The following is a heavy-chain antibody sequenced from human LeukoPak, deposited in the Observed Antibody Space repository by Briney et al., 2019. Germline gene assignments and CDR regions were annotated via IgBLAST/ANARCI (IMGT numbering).Heavy chain of an antibody. J-gene: IGHJ4*02. CDR3: AREYYAVDY. CDR2: IYYTEIS. Sequence: SETLSLTCTVSGGSVSDYYWGWIRQSPGKALEWIGYIYYTEISYNPSLKSRVTISVDTSKNQFSLKLSSVTAADTAVYYCAREYYAVDYWGQGTLVTVSS. V-gene: IGHV4-59*08. CDR1: GGSVSDYY. D-gene: IGHD1-26*01.